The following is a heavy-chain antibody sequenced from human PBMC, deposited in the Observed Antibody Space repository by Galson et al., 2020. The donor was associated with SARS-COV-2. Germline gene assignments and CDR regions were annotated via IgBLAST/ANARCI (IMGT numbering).Heavy chain of an antibody. CDR2: MNPNSGNT. Sequence: ASVKVSCKASGYTFTSYDINWVRQATGQGLEWMGWMNPNSGNTGYAQKFQGRVTITRNTSISTAYMELSSLRSEDTAVYYCARVRRDLSSLPGYLFYYYYMDVWGKGTTVTISS. CDR1: GYTFTSYD. V-gene: IGHV1-8*03. D-gene: IGHD5-18*01. J-gene: IGHJ6*03. CDR3: ARVRRDLSSLPGYLFYYYYMDV.